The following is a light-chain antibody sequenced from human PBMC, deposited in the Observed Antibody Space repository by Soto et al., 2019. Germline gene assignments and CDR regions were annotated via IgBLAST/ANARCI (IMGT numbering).Light chain of an antibody. CDR2: TAS. Sequence: DIQMTQSPSTLSASVGDRVTITCRASQSISSWLAWYQQKPGKAPKYLIYTASSLESGVPSRLSGGGSGTEFTLTISSLQPDDFATYYCQQYNSYPWTFGQGTKVEIK. J-gene: IGKJ1*01. CDR1: QSISSW. V-gene: IGKV1-5*03. CDR3: QQYNSYPWT.